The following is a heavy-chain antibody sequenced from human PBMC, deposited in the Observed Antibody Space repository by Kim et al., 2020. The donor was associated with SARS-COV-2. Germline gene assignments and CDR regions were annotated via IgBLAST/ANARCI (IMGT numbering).Heavy chain of an antibody. CDR2: INHSGST. D-gene: IGHD3-10*01. CDR3: ARSMVRGMYDAFDI. V-gene: IGHV4-34*01. J-gene: IGHJ3*02. CDR1: GGSFSGYY. Sequence: SETLSLTCAVYGGSFSGYYWSWIRQPPGKGLEWIGEINHSGSTNYNPSLKSRVTISVDTSKNQFSLKLSSVTAADTAVYYCARSMVRGMYDAFDIWGQGTMVTVSS.